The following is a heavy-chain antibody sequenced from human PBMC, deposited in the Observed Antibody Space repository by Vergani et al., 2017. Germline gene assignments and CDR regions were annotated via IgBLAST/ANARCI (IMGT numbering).Heavy chain of an antibody. CDR2: IIPILGIA. CDR1: GGTFSSYT. J-gene: IGHJ4*01. D-gene: IGHD3-9*01. V-gene: IGHV1-69*02. Sequence: QVQLVQSGAEVKKPGSSVKVSCKASGGTFSSYTISWVRQAPGQGLEWMGRIIPILGIANYAQKFQGRVTITANKSTSTAYMELSSLRSEDTAVYYCAGAGRSYVIVTGYLFCWGEGTLVTVSS. CDR3: AGAGRSYVIVTGYLFC.